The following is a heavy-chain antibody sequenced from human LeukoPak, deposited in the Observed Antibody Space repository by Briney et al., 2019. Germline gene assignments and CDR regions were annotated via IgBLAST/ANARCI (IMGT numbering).Heavy chain of an antibody. CDR3: ARDRSEDDSSGYIHRDFDY. D-gene: IGHD3-22*01. CDR2: ISSSGGNI. V-gene: IGHV3-11*04. Sequence: GGSLRLSCAVSGFTFSDYYMNWIRQAPGKGLEWISYISSSGGNINYADSVQGRFTIFRDNAKKSLYLQMNSLRAEDTAVYYCARDRSEDDSSGYIHRDFDYWGQGTLVTVSS. CDR1: GFTFSDYY. J-gene: IGHJ4*02.